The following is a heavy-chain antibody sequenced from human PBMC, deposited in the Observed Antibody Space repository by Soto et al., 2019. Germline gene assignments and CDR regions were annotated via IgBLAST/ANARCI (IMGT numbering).Heavy chain of an antibody. D-gene: IGHD3-9*01. CDR3: AREGYYDILTGNKNWFDP. J-gene: IGHJ5*02. V-gene: IGHV4-4*02. Sequence: QVQLQESGPGLVKPSGTLSLTCAVSGGSISSSNWWSWVRQPPGKGLEWIGEIYHSGSTNYNPSLKSRVTISVDKSNNQFSLKLSSVTAADTAVYYCAREGYYDILTGNKNWFDPWGQGTLVTVSS. CDR2: IYHSGST. CDR1: GGSISSSNW.